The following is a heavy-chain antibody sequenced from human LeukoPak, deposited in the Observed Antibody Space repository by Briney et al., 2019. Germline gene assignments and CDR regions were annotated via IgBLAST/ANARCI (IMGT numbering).Heavy chain of an antibody. D-gene: IGHD3-22*01. V-gene: IGHV4-34*01. CDR1: GGSFSGYY. Sequence: SETLSLTCAVYGGSFSGYYWSWIRQPPGKGLEWIGDINHSGSTNYNPSLKSRVTMSVDTSKNQFSLKLSSVTAADTAVYYCAREHYDSSGYYFGYWGQGTLVTVSS. CDR2: INHSGST. J-gene: IGHJ4*02. CDR3: AREHYDSSGYYFGY.